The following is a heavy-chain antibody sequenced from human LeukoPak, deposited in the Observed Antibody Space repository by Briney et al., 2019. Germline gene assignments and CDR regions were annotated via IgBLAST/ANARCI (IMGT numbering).Heavy chain of an antibody. D-gene: IGHD1-20*01. CDR3: ARGNWNDQPVDY. CDR1: GGTFSSYA. J-gene: IGHJ4*02. V-gene: IGHV1-69*04. Sequence: ASVKVSCKASGGTFSSYAISWVRQAPGQGLEWMGRIIPILGIANYAQKFQGRVTITADKSTGTAYMELSSLRSEDTAVYYCARGNWNDQPVDYWGQGTLVTVSS. CDR2: IIPILGIA.